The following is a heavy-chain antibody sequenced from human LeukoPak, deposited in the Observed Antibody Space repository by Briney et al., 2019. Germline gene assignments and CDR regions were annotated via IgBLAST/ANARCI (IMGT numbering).Heavy chain of an antibody. CDR2: IIPIFGTA. V-gene: IGHV1-69*05. Sequence: ASVKVSCKASGGTFSSYAISWVRQAPGQGLEWMGGIIPIFGTANYAQKFQGRVTMTRDMSTSTVYLELRRLGSEDTAVYYCARALPHRRLMDTTMEQHWFDPWGQGTLVTVSS. CDR1: GGTFSSYA. J-gene: IGHJ5*02. CDR3: ARALPHRRLMDTTMEQHWFDP. D-gene: IGHD5-18*01.